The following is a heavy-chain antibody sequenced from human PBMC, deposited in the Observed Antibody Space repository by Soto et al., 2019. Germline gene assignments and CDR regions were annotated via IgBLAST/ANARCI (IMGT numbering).Heavy chain of an antibody. Sequence: PSETLSLTCSLSGASITSTTYFWAWIRQPPGKELIWVGSIYYSGKTHHTPSIKSRATIFVERSRSQSSLQVSSVTAADTAAYYCAKNLPRTGRFEYWGQVTEVT. J-gene: IGHJ4*02. CDR3: AKNLPRTGRFEY. CDR2: IYYSGKT. CDR1: GASITSTTYF. V-gene: IGHV4-39*01.